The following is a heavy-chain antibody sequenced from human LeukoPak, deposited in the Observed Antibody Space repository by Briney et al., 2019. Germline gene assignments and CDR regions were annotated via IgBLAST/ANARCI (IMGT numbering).Heavy chain of an antibody. Sequence: SETLSLTCTVSGGSISGSSYYWGWIRQPPGKGLEWIGNIYYSGSTYYNPSLKSRVTISVDTSKNQFSLKLSSVTAADTAVYYCARGAKEYGSGSFDYWGQGTLVTVSS. CDR1: GGSISGSSYY. D-gene: IGHD3-10*01. CDR3: ARGAKEYGSGSFDY. V-gene: IGHV4-39*01. J-gene: IGHJ4*02. CDR2: IYYSGST.